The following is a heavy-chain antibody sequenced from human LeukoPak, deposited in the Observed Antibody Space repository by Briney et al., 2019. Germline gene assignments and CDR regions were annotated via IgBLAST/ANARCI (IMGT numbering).Heavy chain of an antibody. J-gene: IGHJ4*02. D-gene: IGHD2-2*01. V-gene: IGHV3-33*01. CDR1: GFTFSSYG. CDR2: VWMDGGTN. CDR3: ARDAATSVGMPHY. Sequence: GGSLRLSCVASGFTFSSYGMHWVRQAPGKGLEWVAIVWMDGGTNYYVGSVRGRFTISRESSKSTLYLQMNSLRAEDTAVYYCARDAATSVGMPHYWGQGTVVTVSS.